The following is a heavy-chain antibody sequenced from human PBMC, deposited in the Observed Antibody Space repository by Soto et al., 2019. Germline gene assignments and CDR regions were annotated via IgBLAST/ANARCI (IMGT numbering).Heavy chain of an antibody. D-gene: IGHD2-15*01. CDR2: IRGFSPYT. J-gene: IGHJ6*02. CDR1: GFTFRTYT. CDR3: ARDRGYDAHDYYYNAMDV. Sequence: NPGGSLRLSCVASGFTFRTYTMNWVRQAPGKGLEWVSGIRGFSPYTFYAESVRGRFTISRDNAKNSLYLQMNSLGVEDTAVYYCARDRGYDAHDYYYNAMDVWGQGPTVTVSS. V-gene: IGHV3-21*01.